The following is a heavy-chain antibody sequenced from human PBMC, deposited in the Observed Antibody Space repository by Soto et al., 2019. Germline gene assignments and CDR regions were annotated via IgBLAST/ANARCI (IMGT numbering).Heavy chain of an antibody. D-gene: IGHD6-13*01. CDR2: IYYSGST. V-gene: IGHV4-39*01. Sequence: SETLSLTCTVSGGSISSSSYYWGWIRQPPGKGLEWIGSIYYSGSTYYNPSLKSRVTISVDTSKNQFSLKLSSVTAADTAVYYCARRTPSSSSLGYYYYMDVWGKGTTVTVSS. CDR1: GGSISSSSYY. CDR3: ARRTPSSSSLGYYYYMDV. J-gene: IGHJ6*03.